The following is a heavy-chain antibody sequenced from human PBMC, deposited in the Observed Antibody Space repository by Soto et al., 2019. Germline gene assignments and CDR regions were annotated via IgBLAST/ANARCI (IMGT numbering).Heavy chain of an antibody. CDR1: GGSISSSSYY. J-gene: IGHJ6*02. CDR2: IYYSGST. V-gene: IGHV4-39*01. Sequence: PSETLSLTCTVSGGSISSSSYYWGWLRQPPGKGLEWIGSIYYSGSTYYNPSLKSRVTISVDTSKNQFPLKLSSVTAADTAVYYCARHLVSGITIFGVVSYGMDVWGQGTLVTVSS. CDR3: ARHLVSGITIFGVVSYGMDV. D-gene: IGHD3-3*01.